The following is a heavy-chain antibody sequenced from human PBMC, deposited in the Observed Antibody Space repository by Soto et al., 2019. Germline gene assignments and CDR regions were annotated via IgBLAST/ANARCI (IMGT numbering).Heavy chain of an antibody. D-gene: IGHD6-19*01. CDR2: INHSGST. CDR3: ARGKAAVAGLHGGLYYFDY. CDR1: GGSFSGYY. V-gene: IGHV4-34*01. Sequence: SETLSLTCAVYGGSFSGYYWSWIRQPPGKGLEWIGEINHSGSTNYNPSLKSRVTISVDTSKNQFSLKLSSVTAADTAVYYCARGKAAVAGLHGGLYYFDYWGQGTLVTVSS. J-gene: IGHJ4*02.